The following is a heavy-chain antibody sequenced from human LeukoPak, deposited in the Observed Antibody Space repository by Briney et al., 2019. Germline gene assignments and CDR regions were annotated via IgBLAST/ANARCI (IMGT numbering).Heavy chain of an antibody. V-gene: IGHV3-30*02. CDR1: GFTFSSYG. Sequence: PGGSLRLSYAASGFTFSSYGMHWVRQAPGKGLEWVAFIRYDGSNKYYADSVKGRFTISRDNSKNTLYLQMNSLRAEDTAVYYCAKERGSGWWGLADYWGQGTLVTVSS. D-gene: IGHD6-19*01. J-gene: IGHJ4*02. CDR3: AKERGSGWWGLADY. CDR2: IRYDGSNK.